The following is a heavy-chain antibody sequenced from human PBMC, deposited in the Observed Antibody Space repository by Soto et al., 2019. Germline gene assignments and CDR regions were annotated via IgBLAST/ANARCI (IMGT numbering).Heavy chain of an antibody. CDR3: ARDLGYGGNTGPYYYGMDV. CDR2: ISSSSSYI. J-gene: IGHJ6*02. Sequence: PGGSPRLSCAASVFTFISYSMNWVRQAPGKGLEWVSSISSSSSYIYYADSVKGRFTISRDNAKNSLYLQMNSLRAEDTAVYYCARDLGYGGNTGPYYYGMDVWGQGTTVTVSS. CDR1: VFTFISYS. V-gene: IGHV3-21*01. D-gene: IGHD4-17*01.